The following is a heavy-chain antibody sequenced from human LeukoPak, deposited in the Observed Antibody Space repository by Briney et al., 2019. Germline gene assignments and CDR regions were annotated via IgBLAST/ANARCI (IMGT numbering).Heavy chain of an antibody. V-gene: IGHV1-2*02. CDR1: GYTFTGYY. CDR3: ARGTMVISHFDF. D-gene: IGHD3-10*01. Sequence: ASVKVSCKSSGYTFTGYYMQWVRQAPGQGLEWMGWITPNCGGTNYAQKFQGRVTVTRDTSISTAYMELSRLRSDDTAVYYCARGTMVISHFDFWGQGTLVTVSS. J-gene: IGHJ4*02. CDR2: ITPNCGGT.